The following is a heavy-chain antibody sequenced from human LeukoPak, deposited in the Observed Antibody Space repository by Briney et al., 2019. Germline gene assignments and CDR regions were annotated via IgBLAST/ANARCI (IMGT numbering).Heavy chain of an antibody. CDR2: IYYSGST. Sequence: PSETLSLTCTVSGGSVSSGSYYWSWIRQPPGKGLEWIGYIYYSGSTNYNPSLKSRVTISVDTSKNQFSLKLSSVTAADTAVYCCASGYGGNSQVSEYFQDWGQGTLVTVSS. CDR1: GGSVSSGSYY. CDR3: ASGYGGNSQVSEYFQD. V-gene: IGHV4-61*01. D-gene: IGHD4-23*01. J-gene: IGHJ1*01.